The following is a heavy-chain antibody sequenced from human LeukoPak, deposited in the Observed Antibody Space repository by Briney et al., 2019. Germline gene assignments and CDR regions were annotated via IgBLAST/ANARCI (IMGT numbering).Heavy chain of an antibody. CDR3: ARDRTFGRGFSGFDY. CDR1: GFTVSSSY. J-gene: IGHJ4*02. Sequence: GGSLRLSCAASGFTVSSSYMSWVSQAPGKGLECVAVIYSGDGTYYADSVKGRFTISRDNSKNTLYLQMNSLRGEDTAVYYCARDRTFGRGFSGFDYWGQGTQVTVSS. CDR2: IYSGDGT. D-gene: IGHD3-16*01. V-gene: IGHV3-66*01.